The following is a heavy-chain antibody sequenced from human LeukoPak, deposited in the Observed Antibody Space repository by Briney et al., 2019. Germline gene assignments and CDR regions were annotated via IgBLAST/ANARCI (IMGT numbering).Heavy chain of an antibody. CDR3: AREKGGYSGFVLWDPLDY. CDR2: ISYDGSKK. CDR1: GFNFSTHA. D-gene: IGHD5-12*01. V-gene: IGHV3-30*04. J-gene: IGHJ4*02. Sequence: GGSLRLSCAVAGFNFSTHAMPWVRQAPGKGLEWVAVISYDGSKKYSADSVKGRFTISRDNPKNTMFLQMSGLRGDGTAIYYCAREKGGYSGFVLWDPLDYWGQGTLVTVSS.